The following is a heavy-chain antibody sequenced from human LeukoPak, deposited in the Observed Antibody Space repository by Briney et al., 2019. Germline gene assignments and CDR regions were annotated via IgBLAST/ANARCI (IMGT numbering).Heavy chain of an antibody. V-gene: IGHV3-33*01. D-gene: IGHD3-9*01. CDR2: IWYDGSNK. Sequence: GGSLRLSCAASGFTFSSYGMHWVRQAPGKGLEWVAVIWYDGSNKYYADSVKGRFTISRDNSKNTLYLQMNSLRAEDTAVYYCARDREYFDWLLSYDAFDIWGQGTMVTVSS. CDR3: ARDREYFDWLLSYDAFDI. J-gene: IGHJ3*02. CDR1: GFTFSSYG.